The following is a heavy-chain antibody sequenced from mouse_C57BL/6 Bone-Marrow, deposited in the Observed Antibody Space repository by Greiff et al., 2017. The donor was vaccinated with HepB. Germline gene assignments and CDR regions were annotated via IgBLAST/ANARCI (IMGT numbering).Heavy chain of an antibody. V-gene: IGHV1-26*01. CDR1: GYTFTDYY. Sequence: EVQLQQSGPELVKPGASVKISCKASGYTFTDYYMNWVKQSHGKSLEWIGDINPNNGGTSYNQKFKGKATLTVDKSSSTAYMELRSLTSEDSAVYYCARFATRAWFAYWGQGTLVTVSA. D-gene: IGHD1-1*01. CDR3: ARFATRAWFAY. CDR2: INPNNGGT. J-gene: IGHJ3*01.